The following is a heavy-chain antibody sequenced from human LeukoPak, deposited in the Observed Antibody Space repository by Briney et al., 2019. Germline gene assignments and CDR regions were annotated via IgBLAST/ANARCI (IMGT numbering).Heavy chain of an antibody. CDR3: ARMNTVLVNGLNSYYYMDV. Sequence: AGGSLRLSCAASGFTFSSYAMSWVRQAPGKGLEWVSAITGSGGSTYYADSVKGRFTISRDNTRNSLYLQMNSLRAEDTALYYCARMNTVLVNGLNSYYYMDVWGKGTTVTISS. D-gene: IGHD5-18*01. CDR1: GFTFSSYA. V-gene: IGHV3-23*01. CDR2: ITGSGGST. J-gene: IGHJ6*03.